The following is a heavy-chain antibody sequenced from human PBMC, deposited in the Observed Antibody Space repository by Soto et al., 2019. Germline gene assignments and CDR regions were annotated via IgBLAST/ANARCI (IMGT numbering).Heavy chain of an antibody. J-gene: IGHJ4*02. D-gene: IGHD2-15*01. CDR1: GFTFSSYA. CDR3: AKDGGFSVGLDY. V-gene: IGHV3-23*01. Sequence: GGSLRLSCAASGFTFSSYALSWVRQAPGKGLEWVSAISGSGGSTYYADSVKGRFTISRDNSKNTLYLQMNSLRAEDTAVYYCAKDGGFSVGLDYWGRGTLVTVSS. CDR2: ISGSGGST.